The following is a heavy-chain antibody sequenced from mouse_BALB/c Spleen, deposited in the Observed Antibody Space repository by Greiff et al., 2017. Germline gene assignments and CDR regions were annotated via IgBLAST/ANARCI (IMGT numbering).Heavy chain of an antibody. J-gene: IGHJ2*01. CDR2: IWAGGST. D-gene: IGHD1-1*01. Sequence: VQLMESGPGLVAPSQSLSITCTVSGFSLTSYGVHWVRQPPGKGLEWLGVIWAGGSTNYNSALMSRLSISKDNSKSQVFLKMNSLQTDDTAMYYCARDRSNYYGSSYVDYWGQGTTLTVSS. V-gene: IGHV2-9*02. CDR3: ARDRSNYYGSSYVDY. CDR1: GFSLTSYG.